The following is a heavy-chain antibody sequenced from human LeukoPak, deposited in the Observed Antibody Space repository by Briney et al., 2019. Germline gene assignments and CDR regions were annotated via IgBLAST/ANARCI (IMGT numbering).Heavy chain of an antibody. J-gene: IGHJ4*02. CDR2: ISSDGNDK. CDR3: TTKVTRGNSGDDYDD. CDR1: GVTFRGYG. V-gene: IGHV3-30*03. D-gene: IGHD5-12*01. Sequence: GGSLRLSCAVSGVTFRGYGMHWVRQAPGNELEWVALISSDGNDKLYGDSVRGRFTISRDDSKSTLYLQMNSLGAEDTAVYYCTTKVTRGNSGDDYDDWGQGTLVTVSS.